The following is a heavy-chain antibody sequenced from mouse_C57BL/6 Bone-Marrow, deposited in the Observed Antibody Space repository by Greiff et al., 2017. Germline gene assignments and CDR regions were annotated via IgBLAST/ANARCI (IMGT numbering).Heavy chain of an antibody. CDR1: GYTFTSYG. D-gene: IGHD1-1*01. CDR3: ARSRYYGSSPRWYFDV. CDR2: IYPRSGNT. Sequence: QVQLQPSGAELARPGASVKLSCKASGYTFTSYGISWVKQRTGQGLEWIGEIYPRSGNTYYNEKFKGKATLTADKSSSTAYMELRSLTSEDAAVYFCARSRYYGSSPRWYFDVWGTGTTVTVSS. J-gene: IGHJ1*03. V-gene: IGHV1-81*01.